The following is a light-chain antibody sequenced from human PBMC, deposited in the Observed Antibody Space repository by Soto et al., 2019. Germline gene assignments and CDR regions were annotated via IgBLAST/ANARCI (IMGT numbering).Light chain of an antibody. CDR3: QQYNDWPRT. V-gene: IGKV3-15*01. CDR2: GAS. CDR1: QTVGSN. Sequence: ETVMTQSPATLSVSPGERATLSCRASQTVGSNLAWYQQTPGRAPRLLIYGASNRATGIPARFSGGGSGTEFTLPISSLQSEDFAVYYCQQYNDWPRTFGQGTKVQI. J-gene: IGKJ1*01.